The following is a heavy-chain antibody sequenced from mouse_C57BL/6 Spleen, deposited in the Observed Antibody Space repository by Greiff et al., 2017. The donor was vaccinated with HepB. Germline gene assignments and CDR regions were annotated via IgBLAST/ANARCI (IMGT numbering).Heavy chain of an antibody. J-gene: IGHJ3*01. CDR3: ARGAYYSNYWFAY. Sequence: VKLMESGAELVKPGASVKISCKASGYAFSSYWMNWVKQRPGKGLEWIGQIYPGDGDTNYNGKFKGKATLTADKSSSTAYMQLSSLTSEDSAVYFCARGAYYSNYWFAYWGQGTLVTVSA. V-gene: IGHV1-80*01. D-gene: IGHD2-5*01. CDR2: IYPGDGDT. CDR1: GYAFSSYW.